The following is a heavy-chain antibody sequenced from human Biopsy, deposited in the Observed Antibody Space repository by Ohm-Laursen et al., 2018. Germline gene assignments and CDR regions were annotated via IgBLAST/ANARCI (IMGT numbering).Heavy chain of an antibody. CDR3: ARGSFWFGGNYYYYGMDV. Sequence: GASVKVSCKPSGYTFTSYDINWVRQATGQGLEWMGWMNPNSGNTDYAQKFQGRVTMTRNTSISTAYMELNGLRSEDTAVYYCARGSFWFGGNYYYYGMDVWGQGTTVTVSS. CDR2: MNPNSGNT. CDR1: GYTFTSYD. J-gene: IGHJ6*02. D-gene: IGHD3-10*01. V-gene: IGHV1-8*01.